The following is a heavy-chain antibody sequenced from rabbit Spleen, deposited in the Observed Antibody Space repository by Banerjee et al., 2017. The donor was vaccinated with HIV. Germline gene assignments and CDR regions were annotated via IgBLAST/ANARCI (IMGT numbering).Heavy chain of an antibody. Sequence: QSLEESGGDLVKPGASLTLTCTASGVSFSSSSYMCWVRQAPGKGLEWIACIDTGSSGFTYFATLAKGRFTCSKTSSTTVTLQMTRLTAADTATYFCARDLAAWNSGSYAFNLWGQGTLVTVS. CDR1: GVSFSSSSY. CDR2: IDTGSSGFT. CDR3: ARDLAAWNSGSYAFNL. D-gene: IGHD1-1*01. J-gene: IGHJ4*01. V-gene: IGHV1S40*01.